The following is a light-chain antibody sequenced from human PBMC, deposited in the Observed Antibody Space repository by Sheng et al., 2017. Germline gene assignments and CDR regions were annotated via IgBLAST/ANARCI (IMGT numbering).Light chain of an antibody. CDR3: SSSTGSSTV. CDR1: SSDIGTYDY. V-gene: IGLV2-14*03. Sequence: QSALTQPASVSGSPGQSITISCTGTSSDIGTYDYVSWYQQHPGKAPKLIIYDVSYRPSGVSDRFSGSKSGNTASLIISGLQAEDEADYYCSSSTGSSTVFGGGTKLSVL. J-gene: IGLJ2*01. CDR2: DVS.